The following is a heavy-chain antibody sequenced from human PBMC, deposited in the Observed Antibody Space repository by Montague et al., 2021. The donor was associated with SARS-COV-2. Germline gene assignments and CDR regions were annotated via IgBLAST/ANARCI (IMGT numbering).Heavy chain of an antibody. D-gene: IGHD3-22*01. CDR2: IYKDGTT. J-gene: IGHJ4*02. CDR1: TFTVSSNY. CDR3: ARTKDDYYDSSGPLDY. Sequence: SLRLSCAAPTFTVSSNYMSWVRQAPGKGLEWVSVIYKDGTTYYADSVKGRFTISRHNSKNTLFLQMNSLTAEDTAMYYCARTKDDYYDSSGPLDYWGQGTLVTVSS. V-gene: IGHV3-53*04.